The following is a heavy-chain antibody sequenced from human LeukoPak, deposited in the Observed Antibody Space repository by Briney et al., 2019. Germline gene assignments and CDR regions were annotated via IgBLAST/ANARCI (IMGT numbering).Heavy chain of an antibody. CDR1: GFTFSSSE. CDR2: ISSSGRTI. CDR3: ARDRGVRGIYSYGMDV. J-gene: IGHJ6*02. V-gene: IGHV3-48*03. Sequence: PGGSLRLSCVASGFTFSSSEMNWVRQAPGKGLEWVSCISSSGRTIYYADSAQGRFTISRDNAKNSLSLQMNSLRAEDTAVYYCARDRGVRGIYSYGMDVWGQGTTVTV. D-gene: IGHD3-16*01.